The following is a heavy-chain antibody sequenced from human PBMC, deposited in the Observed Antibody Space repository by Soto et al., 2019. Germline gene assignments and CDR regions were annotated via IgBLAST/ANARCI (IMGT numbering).Heavy chain of an antibody. CDR3: ARHVDCSGGSCYQSP. J-gene: IGHJ5*02. D-gene: IGHD2-15*01. CDR1: GGSISSSSYY. Sequence: SETLSLTCTVSGGSISSSSYYWGWIRQPPGKGLEWIGSIYYSGSTYYNPSLKSRVTISVDTSKNQFSLKLSSVTAADTAVYYCARHVDCSGGSCYQSPWGQGTLVTVSS. V-gene: IGHV4-39*01. CDR2: IYYSGST.